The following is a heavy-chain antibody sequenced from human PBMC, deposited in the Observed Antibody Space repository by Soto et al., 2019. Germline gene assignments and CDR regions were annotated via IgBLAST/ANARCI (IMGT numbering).Heavy chain of an antibody. D-gene: IGHD2-15*01. V-gene: IGHV3-11*06. Sequence: PGGSVRLPFSGSGFNFGVSYMIWILQAPGEALEXLSYISPGSRYPAYADSVKGRFTISRDNAKRSLYLQMMSLTDEDTAVYYCVRGGGGGLFDPRGEGAIVTVSS. CDR2: ISPGSRYP. CDR1: GFNFGVSY. J-gene: IGHJ5*02. CDR3: VRGGGGGLFDP.